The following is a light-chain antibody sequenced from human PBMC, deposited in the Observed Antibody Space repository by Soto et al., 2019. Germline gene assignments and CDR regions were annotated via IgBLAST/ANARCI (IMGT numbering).Light chain of an antibody. Sequence: QPVLTQSPSASASLGASVKLTCTLSTRHRSYAIAWHQHQPEKGPRFLMTLNPDGTHRKGDGIPDRFSGSSSGAERYLTISSLQSEDEADYYCQTWGTAMVVFGGATNLTVL. J-gene: IGLJ2*01. V-gene: IGLV4-69*01. CDR1: TRHRSYA. CDR2: LNPDGTH. CDR3: QTWGTAMVV.